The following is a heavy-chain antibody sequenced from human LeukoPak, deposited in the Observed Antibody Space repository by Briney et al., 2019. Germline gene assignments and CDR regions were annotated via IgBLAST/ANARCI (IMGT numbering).Heavy chain of an antibody. V-gene: IGHV3-30*03. Sequence: PGRSLRLSCEASGFTFSSYGMHWVRQAPGKGLEWVAVVSYDGSNKYYADSVKGRFTISRDNSKNTLYLQMNSLRTEDTAVYYCARTRAAAGYSSFWIDPWGQGTLVTVSS. J-gene: IGHJ5*02. CDR3: ARTRAAAGYSSFWIDP. D-gene: IGHD6-13*01. CDR1: GFTFSSYG. CDR2: VSYDGSNK.